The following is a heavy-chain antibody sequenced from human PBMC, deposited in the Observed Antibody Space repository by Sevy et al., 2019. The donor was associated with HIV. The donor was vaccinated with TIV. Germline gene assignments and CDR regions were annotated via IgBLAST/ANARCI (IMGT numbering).Heavy chain of an antibody. V-gene: IGHV3-72*01. Sequence: GGSLRLSCGASGFTFSDHYMDWVRQAPGKGLEWVGRSKNKANRYSTEYAASVKGRFTISRDDSEHSLYLQMNSLKTDDTAVYYCSSDYLVYWGRGTLVTVSS. D-gene: IGHD3-10*01. J-gene: IGHJ4*02. CDR1: GFTFSDHY. CDR3: SSDYLVY. CDR2: SKNKANRYST.